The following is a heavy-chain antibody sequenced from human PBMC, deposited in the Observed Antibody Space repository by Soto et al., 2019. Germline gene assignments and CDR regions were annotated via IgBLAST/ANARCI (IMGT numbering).Heavy chain of an antibody. J-gene: IGHJ4*02. CDR3: AKDLSYGPPFDY. CDR2: ISYDGSNK. D-gene: IGHD5-18*01. V-gene: IGHV3-30*18. Sequence: QVQLVESGGGVVQPGRSLRLSCAASGFTFSSYGMHWVRQAPGKGLEWVAVISYDGSNKYYADSVKGRFTISRDNSKNTLYLQMNSLRAEDTAVYYCAKDLSYGPPFDYWGQGTLVTVSS. CDR1: GFTFSSYG.